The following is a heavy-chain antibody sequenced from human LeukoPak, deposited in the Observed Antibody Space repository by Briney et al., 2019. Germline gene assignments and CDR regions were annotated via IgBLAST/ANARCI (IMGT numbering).Heavy chain of an antibody. V-gene: IGHV4-39*01. J-gene: IGHJ6*02. D-gene: IGHD4-17*01. CDR3: ARHHYDYGDYVDYYYYYGMDV. CDR1: GGSISSSSYY. CDR2: IYYSGST. Sequence: SETLSLTCTVSGGSISSSSYYWGWIRQPPGKGLEWIGSIYYSGSTYYNPSLKSRVTISVDTSKNQFSLKLSSVTAADTAVYYCARHHYDYGDYVDYYYYYGMDVWDQGTTVTVSS.